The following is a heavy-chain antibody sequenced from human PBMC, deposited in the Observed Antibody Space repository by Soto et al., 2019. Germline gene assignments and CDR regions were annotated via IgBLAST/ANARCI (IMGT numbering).Heavy chain of an antibody. Sequence: QLQLQESGSGLVKPSQTLSLTCAVSGGSISSGGYSWSWIRQPPGKGLEWIGYIYHSGSTYYNPSLKSRVTRAVDRAKNQLSLKLSSVTAADTAVYYCASGDYGDYGLDYWGQGTLVTVSS. V-gene: IGHV4-30-2*01. D-gene: IGHD4-17*01. CDR2: IYHSGST. CDR1: GGSISSGGYS. J-gene: IGHJ4*02. CDR3: ASGDYGDYGLDY.